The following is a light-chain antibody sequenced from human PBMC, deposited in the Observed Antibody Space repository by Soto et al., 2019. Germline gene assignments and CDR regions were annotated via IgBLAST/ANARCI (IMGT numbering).Light chain of an antibody. J-gene: IGLJ1*01. V-gene: IGLV2-8*01. CDR2: AVN. Sequence: QSVLTQPPSASGSPGQSVTISCTGTSSDVGGYKYVSWYQPYPGKAPKLMIYAVNKRPSGVPDRFSGSKSGNTASLTVSGLQAEDEADYYCSSYAGSNNYVFGTGTKVTVL. CDR3: SSYAGSNNYV. CDR1: SSDVGGYKY.